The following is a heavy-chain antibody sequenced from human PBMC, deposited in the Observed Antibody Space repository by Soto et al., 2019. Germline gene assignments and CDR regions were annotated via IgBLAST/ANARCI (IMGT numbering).Heavy chain of an antibody. CDR1: GFIFSSYA. J-gene: IGHJ4*02. D-gene: IGHD2-21*01. CDR2: ISYDGSNK. CDR3: ARDRVWSFDY. V-gene: IGHV3-30-3*01. Sequence: GGSLRLSCAASGFIFSSYAMHWVRQAPGKGLEWVAIISYDGSNKYYADSVKGRFTISRDNSKNTLYLQMNSLRAEDTAVYYCARDRVWSFDYWGQGTLVTVSS.